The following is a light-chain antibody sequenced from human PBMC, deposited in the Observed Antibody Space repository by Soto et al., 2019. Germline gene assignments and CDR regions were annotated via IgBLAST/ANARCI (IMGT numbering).Light chain of an antibody. J-gene: IGKJ5*01. CDR3: QQAKNFPVT. CDR2: AAS. CDR1: QGIGSW. V-gene: IGKV1D-12*01. Sequence: DIQMTQSPSSLSASVGDRVTITCRASQGIGSWLAWYQQKPGKVPKLLIYAASTLQSGVPSRFSGSGSGTDFSLTINNLQPEDFAIYYCQQAKNFPVTFGQGTRLEN.